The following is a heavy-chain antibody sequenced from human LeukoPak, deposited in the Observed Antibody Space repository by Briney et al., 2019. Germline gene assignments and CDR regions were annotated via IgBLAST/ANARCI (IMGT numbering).Heavy chain of an antibody. CDR2: MNPNSGNT. J-gene: IGHJ6*03. V-gene: IGHV1-8*03. CDR1: GYTFTSYD. CDR3: ARGNRDCSSTSCFYYMDV. D-gene: IGHD2-2*01. Sequence: ASVKVSCKASGYTFTSYDINWVRQATGQGLEWMGWMNPNSGNTGYAQKFQGRVTITRNTSISTAYMELSSLRSEDTAVYYCARGNRDCSSTSCFYYMDVWGKGTTVTVSS.